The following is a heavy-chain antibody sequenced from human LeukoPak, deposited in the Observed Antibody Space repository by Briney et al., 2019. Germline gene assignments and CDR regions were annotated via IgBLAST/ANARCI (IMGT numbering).Heavy chain of an antibody. D-gene: IGHD2-2*01. CDR2: INPNSGGT. J-gene: IGHJ6*02. V-gene: IGHV1-2*02. Sequence: ASVKVSCKASGYTFTGYYMHWVRQAPGQGLEWMGWINPNSGGTNYAQKFQGRVTMTRDTSISTAYMELSGLRSDDTAVYYCARAFERIEYCSSTSCYPGPDYYYYGMDVWGQGTTVTVSS. CDR1: GYTFTGYY. CDR3: ARAFERIEYCSSTSCYPGPDYYYYGMDV.